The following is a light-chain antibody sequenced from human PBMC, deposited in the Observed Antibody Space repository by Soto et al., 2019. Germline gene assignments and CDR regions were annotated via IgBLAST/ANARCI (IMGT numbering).Light chain of an antibody. Sequence: QSVLTQPASVSGSPGQSITVSCTGTSSDVGAYDYVSWYQHHPGKAPKLIIYEVTNRPSGVSNRFSGSKSGNTASLTISGLQAEDEADYYCNSYTRSTKYVFGTRTQVTVL. CDR3: NSYTRSTKYV. CDR1: SSDVGAYDY. CDR2: EVT. J-gene: IGLJ1*01. V-gene: IGLV2-14*01.